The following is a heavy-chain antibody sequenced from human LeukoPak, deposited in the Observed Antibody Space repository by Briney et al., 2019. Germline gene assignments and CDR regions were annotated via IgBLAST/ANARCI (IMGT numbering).Heavy chain of an antibody. CDR1: GGSISSGSYY. D-gene: IGHD3-9*01. CDR3: AREDILTGYYGAYYYYYMDV. J-gene: IGHJ6*03. V-gene: IGHV4-61*02. Sequence: PSETLSLTCTVSGGSISSGSYYWSWIRQPAGKGLEWIGRIYTSGSTNYNPSLKSRVTISVDTSKNQFSLKLSSVTAADTAVYYCAREDILTGYYGAYYYYYMDVWGKGTTVSISS. CDR2: IYTSGST.